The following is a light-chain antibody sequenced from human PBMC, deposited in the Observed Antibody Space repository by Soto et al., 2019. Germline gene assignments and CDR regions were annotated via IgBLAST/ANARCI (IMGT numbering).Light chain of an antibody. J-gene: IGKJ5*01. V-gene: IGKV4-1*01. CDR1: QTVLYSSNNKNY. CDR2: WAS. Sequence: DIVMTQSPDSLAVSLGERTTINCKSSQTVLYSSNNKNYSAWYQQKPGQPPKLLIYWASTRESGVPARFSGSGSGTDFTLTISRLQAEDVGVYYCQQRQYWPPITFGQGTRLEIK. CDR3: QQRQYWPPIT.